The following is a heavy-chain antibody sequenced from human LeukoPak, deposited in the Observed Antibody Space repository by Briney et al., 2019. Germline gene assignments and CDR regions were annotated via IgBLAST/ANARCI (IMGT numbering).Heavy chain of an antibody. CDR1: GGSISSSSYY. V-gene: IGHV4-39*01. CDR2: IYYSGST. D-gene: IGHD2-2*01. CDR3: ARACSSTSCPRDAFDI. Sequence: SETLSLTCTVSGGSISSSSYYWGWIRQPPGKGLEWIGSIYYSGSTYYNPSLKSRVTISVDTSKNQFSLKLSSVTAAGTAVYYCARACSSTSCPRDAFDIWGQGTMVTVSS. J-gene: IGHJ3*02.